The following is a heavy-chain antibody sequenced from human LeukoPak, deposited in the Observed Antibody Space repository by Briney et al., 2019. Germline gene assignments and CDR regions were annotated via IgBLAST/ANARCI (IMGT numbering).Heavy chain of an antibody. V-gene: IGHV1-46*01. D-gene: IGHD5-24*01. CDR3: ARDYTNLEMATTNDYYYYMDV. Sequence: ASVKVSCKASGYTFTSYYMHWVRQAPGQGLEWMGIINPSGGSTSYAQKFQGRVTITRDMSTSTVYMELSSLRSEDTAVYYCARDYTNLEMATTNDYYYYMDVWGKGTTVTVSS. CDR1: GYTFTSYY. CDR2: INPSGGST. J-gene: IGHJ6*03.